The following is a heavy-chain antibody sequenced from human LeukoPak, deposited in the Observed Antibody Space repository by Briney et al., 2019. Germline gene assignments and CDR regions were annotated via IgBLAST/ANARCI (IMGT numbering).Heavy chain of an antibody. Sequence: ASVKVSCKASGYTFTSYDINWVRQATGQGLEGMGWMNPNSGNTGYAQKFQGRVTRTSNTSISTAYMELSSLRSEDTAVYYCARDYDYYMDVWGKGTTVTVSS. V-gene: IGHV1-8*01. CDR2: MNPNSGNT. J-gene: IGHJ6*03. CDR1: GYTFTSYD. CDR3: ARDYDYYMDV.